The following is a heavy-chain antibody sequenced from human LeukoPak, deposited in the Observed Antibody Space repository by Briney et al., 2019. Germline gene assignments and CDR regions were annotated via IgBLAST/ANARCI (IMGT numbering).Heavy chain of an antibody. CDR1: GGTFSSYA. Sequence: SVKVSCKASGGTFSSYAISWVRQAPGQGLEWMGGIIPIFGTANYAQKFQGRVTITADESTSTAYMELSSLRSEDTAVYYCASSALIVVVPAAIRFAGPFDYWGQGTLVTVSS. J-gene: IGHJ4*02. V-gene: IGHV1-69*13. CDR3: ASSALIVVVPAAIRFAGPFDY. CDR2: IIPIFGTA. D-gene: IGHD2-2*02.